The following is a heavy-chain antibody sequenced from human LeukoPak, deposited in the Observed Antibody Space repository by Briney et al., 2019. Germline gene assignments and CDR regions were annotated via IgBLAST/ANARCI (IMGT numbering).Heavy chain of an antibody. V-gene: IGHV3-23*01. D-gene: IGHD6-13*01. CDR3: AKDLQSSWYVHYFDY. J-gene: IGHJ4*02. CDR1: GFTFSSYA. CDR2: ISGSGGST. Sequence: QPGGSLRLSCAPSGFTFSSYAMSWSRQAPGKGLDWFSAISGSGGSTYYADSVKGRFTISRDNSKNTLYLQMNSLRAEDTAVYYCAKDLQSSWYVHYFDYWGQGTLVTVSS.